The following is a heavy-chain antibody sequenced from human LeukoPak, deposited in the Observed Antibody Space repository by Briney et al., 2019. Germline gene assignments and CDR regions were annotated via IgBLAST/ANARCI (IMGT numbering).Heavy chain of an antibody. CDR3: ARGAYSYGSYGMDV. Sequence: GSLRLSCAASGFTFDDYAMHWVRQAPGKGLEWVSLISGNGGSTYYADSVKGRFTISRDNSKNSLYLQINSLRTEDTALYYCARGAYSYGSYGMDVWGQGTTVTVSS. CDR2: ISGNGGST. J-gene: IGHJ6*02. V-gene: IGHV3-43*02. D-gene: IGHD5-18*01. CDR1: GFTFDDYA.